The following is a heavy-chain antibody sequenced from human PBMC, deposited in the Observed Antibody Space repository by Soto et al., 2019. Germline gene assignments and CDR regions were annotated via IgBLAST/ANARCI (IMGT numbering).Heavy chain of an antibody. Sequence: QITLKESGPTLVKPTQPLTLTCTFSGFSLSTSGVGVGWIRQPPGKALEWLALIYWDDDKRYSPSLKSRLTITKDPSQNPVVLNMTNMDPVDTAPYYCAPSPPYYYDSSGYLRWGQGTLVTVSS. V-gene: IGHV2-5*02. J-gene: IGHJ4*02. CDR1: GFSLSTSGVG. CDR2: IYWDDDK. CDR3: APSPPYYYDSSGYLR. D-gene: IGHD3-22*01.